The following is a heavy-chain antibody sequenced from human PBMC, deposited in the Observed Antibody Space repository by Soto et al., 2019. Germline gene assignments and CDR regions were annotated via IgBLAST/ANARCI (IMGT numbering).Heavy chain of an antibody. V-gene: IGHV1-3*01. CDR3: ARGLAADGA. CDR1: GYTFTHYA. CDR2: INAGSGHT. Sequence: QVQLVQSGAEVKKAGASVKVSCTASGYTFTHYAIHWVRHAPGQRLEWMGFINAGSGHTKYSQTFQGRLTFTKDTSASTAYMDLSSLRSEDTAIYFCARGLAADGAWGQGTLVNVSS. J-gene: IGHJ5*02. D-gene: IGHD6-25*01.